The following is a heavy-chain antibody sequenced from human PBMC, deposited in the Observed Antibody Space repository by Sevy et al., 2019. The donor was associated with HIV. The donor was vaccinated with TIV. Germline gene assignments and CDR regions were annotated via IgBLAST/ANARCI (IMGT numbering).Heavy chain of an antibody. CDR2: ISYDGNNK. Sequence: GGSLRLSCAASGFTFSNYAMHWVRQAPGKGLEWVAVISYDGNNKYYGDSVKGRFTISRDNSKNTLYLQMNSLRAEDTAVYYCAKGGSTSGYYLNYFAYWGQGTLVTVSS. V-gene: IGHV3-30-3*01. D-gene: IGHD3-22*01. J-gene: IGHJ4*02. CDR1: GFTFSNYA. CDR3: AKGGSTSGYYLNYFAY.